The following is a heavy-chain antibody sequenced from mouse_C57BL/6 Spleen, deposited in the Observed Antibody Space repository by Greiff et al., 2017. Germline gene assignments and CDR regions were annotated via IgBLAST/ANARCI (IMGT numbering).Heavy chain of an antibody. CDR2: IHPNSGST. CDR1: GYTFTSYW. D-gene: IGHD3-3*01. Sequence: QVQLQQPGAELVKPGASVKLSCKASGYTFTSYWMHWVKQRPGQGLEWIGMIHPNSGSTNYNEKFKSKATLTVDKSSSTAYMQLSSLTSEDSAVYYCARKKGSGLYAMDYWGQGTSVTVSS. V-gene: IGHV1-64*01. CDR3: ARKKGSGLYAMDY. J-gene: IGHJ4*01.